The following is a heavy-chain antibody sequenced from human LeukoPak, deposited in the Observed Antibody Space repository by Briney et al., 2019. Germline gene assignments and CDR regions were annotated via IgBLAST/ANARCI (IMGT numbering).Heavy chain of an antibody. Sequence: SETLSLTCAVYGGSFSGYYWSWIRQPPGKGLEWIGEINHSGSTNYNPSLKSRVTISVDTSKNQFSLKLSSVTAADTAVYYCARDGQPTTPYFRYCSGGSCYFDYYYYMDVWGKGTTVTVSS. V-gene: IGHV4-34*01. D-gene: IGHD2-15*01. J-gene: IGHJ6*03. CDR2: INHSGST. CDR1: GGSFSGYY. CDR3: ARDGQPTTPYFRYCSGGSCYFDYYYYMDV.